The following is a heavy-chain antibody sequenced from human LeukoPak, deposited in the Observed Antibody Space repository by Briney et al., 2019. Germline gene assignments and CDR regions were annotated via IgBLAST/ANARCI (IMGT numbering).Heavy chain of an antibody. Sequence: SETLSLTCTVSGGSISSYYWSWIRQPPGKGLEWIGYIYYSGSTNYNPSLKSRVTISVDTSKNQFSLKLSSVTAPDTAVYYCARHRSGWYDYWGQGTLVTVSS. CDR1: GGSISSYY. CDR2: IYYSGST. J-gene: IGHJ4*02. V-gene: IGHV4-59*08. D-gene: IGHD6-19*01. CDR3: ARHRSGWYDY.